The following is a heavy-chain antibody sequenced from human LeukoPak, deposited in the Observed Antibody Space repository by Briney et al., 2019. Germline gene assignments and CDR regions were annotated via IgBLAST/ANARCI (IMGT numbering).Heavy chain of an antibody. V-gene: IGHV5-51*01. D-gene: IGHD3-22*01. J-gene: IGHJ4*02. CDR2: NYPGDSDT. Sequence: GESLKIFCKGSGYSFNSYWIGWVRQMPGKGLKWMGINYPGDSDTRYSPSFQGQVTILADKSISTAYLQWSSLKASDTAISDCARRDTYYYDSSGYYSYDYWGQGTLVTVSS. CDR3: ARRDTYYYDSSGYYSYDY. CDR1: GYSFNSYW.